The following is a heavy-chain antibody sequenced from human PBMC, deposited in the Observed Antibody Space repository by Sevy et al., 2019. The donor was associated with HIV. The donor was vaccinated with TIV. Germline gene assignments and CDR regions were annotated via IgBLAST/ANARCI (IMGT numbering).Heavy chain of an antibody. CDR3: ARAAYYYGSGSERDYYYYMDV. J-gene: IGHJ6*03. CDR2: IYRSGST. CDR1: GGSISSSNW. V-gene: IGHV4-4*02. Sequence: SETLSLTCAVSGGSISSSNWWSWVRQPPGKGLEWIGEIYRSGSTNYNPSLKSRVTISVDKSKNQFSLKLSSVTAADTAVYYCARAAYYYGSGSERDYYYYMDVWGKWTTVTVSS. D-gene: IGHD3-10*01.